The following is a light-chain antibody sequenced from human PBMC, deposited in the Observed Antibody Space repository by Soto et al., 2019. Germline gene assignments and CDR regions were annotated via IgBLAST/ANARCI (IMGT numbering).Light chain of an antibody. CDR3: QQSYSTPRT. V-gene: IGKV1-39*01. J-gene: IGKJ2*01. CDR1: QTINTY. CDR2: AAS. Sequence: DIQMTQSPSSLSASVGDRVTLTCRASQTINTYLNWYQQKPGKAPTLLIYAASSLQSGVPSRFSACGSVTDFTLTISSLQPEDFATYYYQQSYSTPRTFGQGNTLEIK.